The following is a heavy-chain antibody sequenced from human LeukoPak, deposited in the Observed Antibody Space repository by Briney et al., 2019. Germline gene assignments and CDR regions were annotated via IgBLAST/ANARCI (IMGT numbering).Heavy chain of an antibody. CDR2: INAGNGNT. CDR1: GYTFTSYA. Sequence: ASVTVSCTASGYTFTSYAMHWVRQAPGQRLEWMGWINAGNGNTKYSQKFQGRVTITRDTSASTAYMELSSLRSEDTAVYYCARIGHDYDILTGYTDYFDYWGQGTLVTVSS. J-gene: IGHJ4*02. D-gene: IGHD3-9*01. CDR3: ARIGHDYDILTGYTDYFDY. V-gene: IGHV1-3*01.